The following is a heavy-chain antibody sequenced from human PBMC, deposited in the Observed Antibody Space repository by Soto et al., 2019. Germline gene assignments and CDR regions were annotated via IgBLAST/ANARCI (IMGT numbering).Heavy chain of an antibody. CDR3: ARDYYGSGDYYYGMDV. CDR1: GFTFSSYS. V-gene: IGHV3-21*01. D-gene: IGHD3-10*01. Sequence: GGSLRLSCAASGFTFSSYSMNWVRQAPGKGLEWVSSISSSSSYIYYADSVKGRFTISRDNAKNSLYLQMNSLRAEDTAVYYCARDYYGSGDYYYGMDVWGQGTTVTVSS. CDR2: ISSSSSYI. J-gene: IGHJ6*02.